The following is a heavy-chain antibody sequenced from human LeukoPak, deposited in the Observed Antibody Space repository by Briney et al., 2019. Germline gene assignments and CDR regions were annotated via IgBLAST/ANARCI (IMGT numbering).Heavy chain of an antibody. CDR3: ARADDNTAMVTVFDY. J-gene: IGHJ4*02. D-gene: IGHD5-18*01. CDR2: IYYSGST. Sequence: SETLSLTCTVPGGSISSSSYYWGWIRQPPGKGLEWIGSIYYSGSTYYNPSLKSRVTISVDTSKNQFSLKLSSVTAADTAVYYCARADDNTAMVTVFDYWGQGTLVTVSS. CDR1: GGSISSSSYY. V-gene: IGHV4-39*07.